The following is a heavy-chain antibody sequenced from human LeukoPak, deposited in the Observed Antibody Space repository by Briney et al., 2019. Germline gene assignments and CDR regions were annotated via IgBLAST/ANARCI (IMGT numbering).Heavy chain of an antibody. CDR1: GFTVSSNY. CDR3: ARGVAAAGTTLDY. D-gene: IGHD6-13*01. CDR2: IYSGGST. Sequence: GGSLRLSCAASGFTVSSNYMSWVRQAPGKGLEWVSVIYSGGSTYYADSVKGRFTISRDNSKNTLYLQMNSLRAEDTAVYYCARGVAAAGTTLDYWGQGTLVTVSS. J-gene: IGHJ4*02. V-gene: IGHV3-53*01.